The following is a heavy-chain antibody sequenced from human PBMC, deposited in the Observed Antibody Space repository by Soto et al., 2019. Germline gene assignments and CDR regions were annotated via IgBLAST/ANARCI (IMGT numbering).Heavy chain of an antibody. Sequence: NPSETLSLTCTVSGGSISSSSYYWGWIRQPPGKGLEWIGSIYYSGSTYYKPSLKSRVSISVDTSKNRFSLKLSSVTAADTAVYYCARQYSGYDLYYYMDVWGKGTTVTVSS. D-gene: IGHD5-12*01. V-gene: IGHV4-39*01. CDR2: IYYSGST. J-gene: IGHJ6*03. CDR3: ARQYSGYDLYYYMDV. CDR1: GGSISSSSYY.